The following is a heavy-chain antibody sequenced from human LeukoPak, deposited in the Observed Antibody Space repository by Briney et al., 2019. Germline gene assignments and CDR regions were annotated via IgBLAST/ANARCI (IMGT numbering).Heavy chain of an antibody. CDR3: ARVAAGIGFFQH. J-gene: IGHJ1*01. V-gene: IGHV4-38-2*02. CDR2: IHHSGST. D-gene: IGHD6-13*01. CDR1: GYY. Sequence: SETLSLTCIVSGYYWGWIRQPPGKGLEWIGNIHHSGSTYYNPSLKSRVTTSVDTSKNQLSLKLSSVTAADTAVYYCARVAAGIGFFQHWGQGTLVTVSS.